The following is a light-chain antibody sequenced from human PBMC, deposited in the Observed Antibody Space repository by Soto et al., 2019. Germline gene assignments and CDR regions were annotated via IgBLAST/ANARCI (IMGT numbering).Light chain of an antibody. Sequence: EIVLTQSPGTLSLSPGERATLSCRASQSVRNRYLSNYLAWYQQKPGQAPRLLIYGTSSRATGIPDRFSGSGSGTDFTLTISRLEPEDFAVYYGQHYGTSPRTFGGGTKVEIK. J-gene: IGKJ4*01. CDR3: QHYGTSPRT. CDR2: GTS. CDR1: QSVRNRYLSNY. V-gene: IGKV3-20*01.